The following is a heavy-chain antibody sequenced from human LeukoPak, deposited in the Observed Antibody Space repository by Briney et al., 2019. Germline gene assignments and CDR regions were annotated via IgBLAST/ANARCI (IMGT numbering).Heavy chain of an antibody. V-gene: IGHV3-23*01. CDR1: GFTFSDYY. D-gene: IGHD2-15*01. Sequence: PGGSLRLSCAASGFTFSDYYMNWIRQAPGKGLEWVSTIGGGGGSTDYTDSVKGRFTISRDNSKNTLYLQMNSLGAEDTAVYYCAKGHRYCTSGNCNSAVDYWAREPWSPSPQ. CDR2: IGGGGGST. J-gene: IGHJ4*02. CDR3: AKGHRYCTSGNCNSAVDY.